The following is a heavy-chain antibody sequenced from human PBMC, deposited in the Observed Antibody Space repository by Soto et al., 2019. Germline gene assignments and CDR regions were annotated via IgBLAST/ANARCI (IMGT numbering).Heavy chain of an antibody. CDR2: INHSGIT. CDR3: SRGYGRNFAY. CDR1: GGSFSGYY. V-gene: IGHV4-34*01. Sequence: QVQLQQWGAGLLKPSETLSLTCAVYGGSFSGYYWNWIRQPPGKGLEWIGEINHSGITNYNPSLKSRVTISLDTSKIQFSLKLSSVTAADTAVDYCSRGYGRNFAYWGQGTLVTVSS. D-gene: IGHD3-10*01. J-gene: IGHJ4*02.